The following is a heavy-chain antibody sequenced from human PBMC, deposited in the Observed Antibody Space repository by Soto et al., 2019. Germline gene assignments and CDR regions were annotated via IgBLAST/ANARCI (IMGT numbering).Heavy chain of an antibody. CDR2: IYYSGST. J-gene: IGHJ5*02. CDR3: ARDQVPAALFGWFAP. D-gene: IGHD2-2*01. V-gene: IGHV4-59*01. Sequence: PSETLSLTCTVSGGSISSYYWSWIRQPPGKGLEWIGYIYYSGSTNYNPSLKSRVTISVDTSKNQFSLKLSSVTAADTAVYYCARDQVPAALFGWFAPWGQGTLVTVSS. CDR1: GGSISSYY.